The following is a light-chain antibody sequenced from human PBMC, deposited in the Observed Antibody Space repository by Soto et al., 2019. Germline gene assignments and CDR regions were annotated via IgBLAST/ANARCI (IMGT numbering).Light chain of an antibody. Sequence: DIQMTQSPSTLSASVGDRVTITCRASQGISKWLAWYQQKPGKAPKLLIYGASSLENGVPSRFSGSGSGKEFTLTISSLQPDDFATYFCQQYNSYDMWSFGKGTKVDLK. CDR2: GAS. CDR1: QGISKW. V-gene: IGKV1-5*01. CDR3: QQYNSYDMWS. J-gene: IGKJ1*01.